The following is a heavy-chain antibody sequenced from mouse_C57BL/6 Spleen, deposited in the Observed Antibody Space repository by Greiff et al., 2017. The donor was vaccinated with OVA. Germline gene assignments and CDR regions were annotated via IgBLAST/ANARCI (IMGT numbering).Heavy chain of an antibody. CDR2: IYPSDSET. J-gene: IGHJ2*01. CDR1: GYTFTSYW. CDR3: ARESTTVVAPYFDY. V-gene: IGHV1-61*01. D-gene: IGHD1-1*01. Sequence: QVQLQQPGAELVRPGSSVKLSCKASGYTFTSYWMDWVKQRPGQGLEWIGNIYPSDSETHYNQKFKDKATLTVDKSSSTAYMQLSSLTSEDSAVYYCARESTTVVAPYFDYWGQGTTLTVSS.